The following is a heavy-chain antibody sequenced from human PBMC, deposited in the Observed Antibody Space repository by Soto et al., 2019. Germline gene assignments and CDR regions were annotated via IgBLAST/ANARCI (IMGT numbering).Heavy chain of an antibody. CDR1: XFTXXSYG. CDR3: ARDPVGANFVDY. D-gene: IGHD1-26*01. J-gene: IGHJ4*02. V-gene: IGHV3-33*01. CDR2: IWYDGSNK. Sequence: GGXLXLXXAASXFTXXSYGXXXXXXSPGKGLEWVAVIWYDGSNKYYADSVKGRFTISRDNSKNTLYLQMNSLRAEDTAVYYCARDPVGANFVDYWGQGTLVTVSS.